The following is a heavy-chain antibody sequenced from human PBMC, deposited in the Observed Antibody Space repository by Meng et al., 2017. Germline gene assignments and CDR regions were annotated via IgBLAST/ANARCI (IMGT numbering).Heavy chain of an antibody. CDR3: AEGYSYGLFDY. J-gene: IGHJ4*02. D-gene: IGHD5-18*01. CDR1: GGSFSGYY. Sequence: SETLSLTCAVYGGSFSGYYWSWIRQPPGKGLEWIGEINHSGSTNYNPSLKGRVTISVDTSKNQFSLKLSSVTAADTAVYYCAEGYSYGLFDYWGQGTLVTVSS. CDR2: INHSGST. V-gene: IGHV4-34*01.